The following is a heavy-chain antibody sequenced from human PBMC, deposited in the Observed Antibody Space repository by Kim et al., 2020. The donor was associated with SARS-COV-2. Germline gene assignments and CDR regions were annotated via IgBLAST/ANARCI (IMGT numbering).Heavy chain of an antibody. D-gene: IGHD6-13*01. J-gene: IGHJ5*02. CDR3: ARVNIGQHNWFDP. Sequence: SQKFQGRAPSTRDTSASTAYMELSSLRSEDTAVYYCARVNIGQHNWFDPWGQGTLVTVSS. V-gene: IGHV1-3*01.